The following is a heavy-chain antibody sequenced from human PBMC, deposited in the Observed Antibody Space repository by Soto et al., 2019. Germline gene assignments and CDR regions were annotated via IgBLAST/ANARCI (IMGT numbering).Heavy chain of an antibody. V-gene: IGHV3-66*01. Sequence: EVQLVESGGGLVQPGGSLRLSCAASGFTVSSNYMSWVRQAPGKGLEWVSVIYSGGSTYYADSVKGRFTISRDNSKNTLYLQMNSLRAEDTTVYYCARDPHSTTTVTTVDYWGQGTLVTVSS. CDR1: GFTVSSNY. J-gene: IGHJ4*02. CDR3: ARDPHSTTTVTTVDY. D-gene: IGHD4-17*01. CDR2: IYSGGST.